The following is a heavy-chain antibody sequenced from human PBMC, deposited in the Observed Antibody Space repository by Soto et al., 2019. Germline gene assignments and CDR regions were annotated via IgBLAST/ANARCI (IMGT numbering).Heavy chain of an antibody. V-gene: IGHV4-59*08. CDR1: GGSISNYY. D-gene: IGHD3-10*01. J-gene: IGHJ4*02. Sequence: QVQLQESGPGLVKPSETLSLTCTVSGGSISNYYWSWIRQPPGKGLEWIGDIFYSGTTKYNPSPKSRAPISIDTSKNQVPLKLSSVTAEDTAVYYCATLPRGHWGQGTLVTVSS. CDR3: ATLPRGH. CDR2: IFYSGTT.